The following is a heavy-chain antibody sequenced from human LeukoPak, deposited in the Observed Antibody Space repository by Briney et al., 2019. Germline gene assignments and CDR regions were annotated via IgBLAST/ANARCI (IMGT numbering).Heavy chain of an antibody. J-gene: IGHJ5*02. Sequence: GGSVRLSCAASGFTFSSYAMSWVRQAPGKGLEWVSAISGSGGSTYYADSVKGRFTISRDNSKNTLYLQMNSLRAEDTAVYYCAKRRGACSGGSCDAFDPWGQGTLVTVSS. CDR1: GFTFSSYA. V-gene: IGHV3-23*01. CDR2: ISGSGGST. CDR3: AKRRGACSGGSCDAFDP. D-gene: IGHD2-15*01.